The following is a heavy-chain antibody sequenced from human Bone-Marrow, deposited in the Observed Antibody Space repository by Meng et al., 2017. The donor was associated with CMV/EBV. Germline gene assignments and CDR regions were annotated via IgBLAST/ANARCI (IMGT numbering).Heavy chain of an antibody. CDR1: GGSISGHY. CDR2: IYYSGST. D-gene: IGHD3-16*01. J-gene: IGHJ5*02. Sequence: SETLSLTCTVSGGSISGHYWSWIRQPPGKGLEWIGYIYYSGSTNYNPSLKSRVTISVDTSKNQFSLKLSSVTAADTAVYYCARVQTEGGRGSNWFDPWGQGTLVTVSS. V-gene: IGHV4-59*11. CDR3: ARVQTEGGRGSNWFDP.